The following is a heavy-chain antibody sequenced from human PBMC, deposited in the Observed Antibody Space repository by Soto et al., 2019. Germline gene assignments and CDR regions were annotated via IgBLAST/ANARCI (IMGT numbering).Heavy chain of an antibody. V-gene: IGHV4-31*03. CDR3: ARGFSAYYDSSGYYYDSYYFHY. CDR2: IYYSGST. J-gene: IGHJ4*02. CDR1: GGSISSGGYY. D-gene: IGHD3-22*01. Sequence: SETLSLTCTVSGGSISSGGYYWSWIRQHPGKGLEWIGYIYYSGSTSYNPSLKSRVTISVDTSKNQFSLKLSSVTAADTAVDYCARGFSAYYDSSGYYYDSYYFHYCGQGTLVTVSS.